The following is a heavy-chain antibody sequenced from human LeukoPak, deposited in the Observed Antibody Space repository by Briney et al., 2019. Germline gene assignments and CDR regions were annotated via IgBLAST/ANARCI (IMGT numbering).Heavy chain of an antibody. CDR3: AGSGSSSSFDY. CDR1: GFTVSSIY. Sequence: GGSLRLSCAVSGFTVSSIYMSWVRQAPGKGLEWVSFIYSDGNTYYGDSVKGRFTISRDNAKNSLYLQMNSLRAEDTAVYYCAGSGSSSSFDYWGQGTLVTVSS. J-gene: IGHJ4*02. CDR2: IYSDGNT. V-gene: IGHV3-53*01. D-gene: IGHD6-6*01.